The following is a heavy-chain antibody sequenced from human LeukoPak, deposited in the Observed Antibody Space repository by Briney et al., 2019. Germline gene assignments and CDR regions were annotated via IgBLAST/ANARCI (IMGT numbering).Heavy chain of an antibody. CDR1: GFTFDDYA. CDR2: ISWNSGSI. Sequence: GGSLRLSCAASGFTFDDYAMHWVRQAPGKGLEWVSGISWNSGSIGYADSVKGRFTISRDNAKNSLYLQMNSLRAEDTALYYCAKEGCSSTSCYNYFDYWGQGTLVTVSS. D-gene: IGHD2-2*02. V-gene: IGHV3-9*01. CDR3: AKEGCSSTSCYNYFDY. J-gene: IGHJ4*02.